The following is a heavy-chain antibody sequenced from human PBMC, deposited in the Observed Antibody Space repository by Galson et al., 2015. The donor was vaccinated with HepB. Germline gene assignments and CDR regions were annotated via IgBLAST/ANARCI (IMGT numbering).Heavy chain of an antibody. Sequence: SETLSLTCTVSGVSITSGQYYWAWVRQSPGKGLEWIGSIYHTGNTYYNSSLKSRLTMSLVTSTNQVSLRLTSVTAADTAIYYCAREGYTTDTWGQGTLVIASS. V-gene: IGHV4-39*01. CDR1: GVSITSGQYY. CDR3: AREGYTTDT. J-gene: IGHJ5*02. CDR2: IYHTGNT. D-gene: IGHD5-12*01.